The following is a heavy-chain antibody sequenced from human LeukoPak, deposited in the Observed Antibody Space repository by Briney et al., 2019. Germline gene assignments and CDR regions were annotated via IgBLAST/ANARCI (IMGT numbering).Heavy chain of an antibody. CDR3: AVTGMATILSFFDY. Sequence: PSETLSLTCAVYGGSFSGYYWSWIRQPAGKGLEWIGRIYTSGSTNYNPSLKSRVTMSVDTSKNQFSLKLSSVTAADTAVYYCAVTGMATILSFFDYWGQGTLVTVSS. V-gene: IGHV4-59*10. CDR2: IYTSGST. CDR1: GGSFSGYY. J-gene: IGHJ4*02. D-gene: IGHD5-12*01.